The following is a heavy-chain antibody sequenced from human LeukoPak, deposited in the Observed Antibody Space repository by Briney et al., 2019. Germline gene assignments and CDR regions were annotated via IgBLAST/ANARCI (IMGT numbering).Heavy chain of an antibody. CDR1: GFTFSSYC. Sequence: GGSLRLSCAASGFTFSSYCMSWVRQPPGKGLEWVANIKQDGSEKYYVDSVKGRFTISRDNAKNSLYLQMNSLRAEDTAVYYCASSAVAYSSYYYMDVWGKGTTVTVSS. CDR2: IKQDGSEK. J-gene: IGHJ6*03. V-gene: IGHV3-7*01. D-gene: IGHD6-19*01. CDR3: ASSAVAYSSYYYMDV.